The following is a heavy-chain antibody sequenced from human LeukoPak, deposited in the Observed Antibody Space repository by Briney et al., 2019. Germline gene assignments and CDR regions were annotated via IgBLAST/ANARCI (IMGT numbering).Heavy chain of an antibody. CDR3: AKDRVVRGVSPFDY. V-gene: IGHV3-30*18. Sequence: GGSLRLSCAASGVTFSSYGMHWVRQASGKGLEWVAGTSHDGSNQNYADSVKGRFTISRDNSKNTVYLQMNSLRAEDTAVYYCAKDRVVRGVSPFDYWGQGTLVTVSS. D-gene: IGHD3-10*01. CDR2: TSHDGSNQ. J-gene: IGHJ4*02. CDR1: GVTFSSYG.